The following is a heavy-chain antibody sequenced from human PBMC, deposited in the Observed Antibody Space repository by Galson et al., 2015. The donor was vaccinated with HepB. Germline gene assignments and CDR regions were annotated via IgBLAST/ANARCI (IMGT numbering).Heavy chain of an antibody. V-gene: IGHV4-31*03. CDR2: IYYSGST. Sequence: TLSLTCTVSGGSISSGGYYWSWIRQHPGKGLEWIGYIYYSGSTYYNPSLKSRVTISVDTSKNQFSLKLSSVTAADTAVYYCARGTESISTFTYYYYYYMDVWGKGTTVTVSS. CDR1: GGSISSGGYY. D-gene: IGHD2-21*01. CDR3: ARGTESISTFTYYYYYYMDV. J-gene: IGHJ6*03.